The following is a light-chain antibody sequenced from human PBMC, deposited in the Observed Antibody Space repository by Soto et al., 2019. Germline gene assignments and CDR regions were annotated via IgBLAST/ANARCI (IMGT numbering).Light chain of an antibody. J-gene: IGKJ1*01. Sequence: DIQMTQSPSTLSASVGGRVTIACRASQSISSWLAWYQQKPGKAPKLLIYKASTLKSGVPSRFSGSGSGTEFTLTISSLQPDDFATYYCQQYNGYRWTFGQGTKVDIK. V-gene: IGKV1-5*03. CDR3: QQYNGYRWT. CDR1: QSISSW. CDR2: KAS.